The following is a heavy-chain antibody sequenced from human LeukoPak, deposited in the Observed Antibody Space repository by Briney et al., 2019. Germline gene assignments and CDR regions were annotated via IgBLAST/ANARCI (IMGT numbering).Heavy chain of an antibody. D-gene: IGHD3-22*01. CDR3: ARESHYYDSSGHSPFLYY. CDR2: INHSGST. J-gene: IGHJ4*02. CDR1: GGSFSGYY. Sequence: SETLSLTCAVYGGSFSGYYWSWIRKPPGKGLEWIGEINHSGSTNYNPSLKSRVTISVDTSKNQFSLKLSSVTAADTAVYYCARESHYYDSSGHSPFLYYWGQGTLVTVSS. V-gene: IGHV4-34*01.